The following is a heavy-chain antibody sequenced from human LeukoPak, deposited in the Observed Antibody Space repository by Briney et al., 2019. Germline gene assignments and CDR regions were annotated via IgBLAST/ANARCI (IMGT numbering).Heavy chain of an antibody. CDR2: ISYDGSNK. Sequence: GGSLRLSCAASGFTFSSYGMHWVRQAPGKGLEWVAVISYDGSNKYYADSVKGRFTISRDNSKNTLYLQMNSLSAEDTAVYYCARVSTVTNYYYYYGMDVWGQGTTVTVSS. J-gene: IGHJ6*02. V-gene: IGHV3-30*03. D-gene: IGHD4-11*01. CDR3: ARVSTVTNYYYYYGMDV. CDR1: GFTFSSYG.